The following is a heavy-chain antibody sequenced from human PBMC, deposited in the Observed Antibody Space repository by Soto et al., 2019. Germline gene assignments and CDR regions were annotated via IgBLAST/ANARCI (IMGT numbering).Heavy chain of an antibody. V-gene: IGHV3-30-3*01. CDR3: SREWAVPAASGHYCYGMDV. CDR1: DCIFIKFD. CDR2: RSYDGNKQ. Sequence: VQLMESGGGLVQPGGSLRLSCAASDCIFIKFDMHWVRQAPAKGLDWVAVRSYDGNKQYYADYVKGRFTVSRDNSVHTLSLKLISLRADDTAGYYCSREWAVPAASGHYCYGMDVWGQGTTVTVSS. J-gene: IGHJ6*02. D-gene: IGHD2-2*01.